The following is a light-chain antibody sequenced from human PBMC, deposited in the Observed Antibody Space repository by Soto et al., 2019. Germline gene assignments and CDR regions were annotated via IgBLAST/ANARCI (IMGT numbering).Light chain of an antibody. V-gene: IGLV6-57*02. CDR3: QCYDSSNWL. J-gene: IGLJ3*02. CDR2: EDN. CDR1: GSIIANNY. Sequence: NFMLTQPHSVSESPGKTVTISCTGSGSIIANNYVQWYQQRPGSAPTTVIYEDNQRPSGVPDRFSGSIDRSSNSASLTISGLKTEDEADYYCQCYDSSNWLFGGGTKLTVL.